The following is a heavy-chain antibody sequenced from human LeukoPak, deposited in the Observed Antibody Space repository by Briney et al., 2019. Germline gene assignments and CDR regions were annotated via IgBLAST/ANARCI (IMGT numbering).Heavy chain of an antibody. D-gene: IGHD1-26*01. Sequence: SETLSLTCTVSGGSISSYYWSWIRQPPGKGLEWIGYIYYSGSTNYNPSLKSRVTISVDTSKNQFSLKLSSVTAADTAVYYCARRGLSGYVDYWGQGTLVTVSS. CDR1: GGSISSYY. V-gene: IGHV4-59*08. CDR3: ARRGLSGYVDY. CDR2: IYYSGST. J-gene: IGHJ4*02.